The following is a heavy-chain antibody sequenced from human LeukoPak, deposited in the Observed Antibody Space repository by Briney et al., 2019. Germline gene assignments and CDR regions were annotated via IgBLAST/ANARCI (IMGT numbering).Heavy chain of an antibody. V-gene: IGHV4-59*08. J-gene: IGHJ5*02. Sequence: SETLSLTCTVSGGSISSYYWSWIRQPPGKGLEWIGYIYYSGSTNYNPSLKSRVTISVDTSKNQFSLKLSSVTAADTAVYYCARGKRYNWCDPWGQGTLVTVSS. CDR1: GGSISSYY. CDR2: IYYSGST. CDR3: ARGKRYNWCDP.